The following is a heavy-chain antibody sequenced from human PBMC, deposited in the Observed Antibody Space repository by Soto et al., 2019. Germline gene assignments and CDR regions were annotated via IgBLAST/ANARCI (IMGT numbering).Heavy chain of an antibody. D-gene: IGHD3-22*01. Sequence: PSETLSLTCTVSGGSISSSSYYWGWIRQPPGKGLEWIGSIYYSGSTYYNPSLKSRVTISVDTSKNQLSLKLSSVTAADTAVYYCARGRITMIVVVIESAFDIWGQGTMVTVSS. J-gene: IGHJ3*02. CDR3: ARGRITMIVVVIESAFDI. CDR2: IYYSGST. CDR1: GGSISSSSYY. V-gene: IGHV4-39*01.